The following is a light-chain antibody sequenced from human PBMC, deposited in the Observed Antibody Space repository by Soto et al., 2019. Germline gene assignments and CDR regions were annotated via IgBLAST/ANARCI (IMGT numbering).Light chain of an antibody. J-gene: IGLJ2*01. Sequence: SYELTQPPSVSVAPGQTASITCGGNNIGTKGVHWYQLKSGQAPVVVVYDDTDRPSGIPERFSGSNSGNTATLSISRVEAGDEADYYCQVWDTSSAVVFGGGTKVTVL. V-gene: IGLV3-21*02. CDR1: NIGTKG. CDR3: QVWDTSSAVV. CDR2: DDT.